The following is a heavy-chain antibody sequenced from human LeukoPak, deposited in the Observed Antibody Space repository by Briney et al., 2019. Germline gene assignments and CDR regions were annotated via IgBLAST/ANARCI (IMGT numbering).Heavy chain of an antibody. D-gene: IGHD6-13*01. Sequence: EASVKLSCKASGYTFTSYDINWVRQATGQGLEWMGWMNPNSGNTGYAQKFQGRVTMTRNTSISTAYMELSSLRSEDTAVYYCARGYIAAAGTGWFDPWGQGTLVTVSS. CDR2: MNPNSGNT. J-gene: IGHJ5*02. CDR1: GYTFTSYD. V-gene: IGHV1-8*01. CDR3: ARGYIAAAGTGWFDP.